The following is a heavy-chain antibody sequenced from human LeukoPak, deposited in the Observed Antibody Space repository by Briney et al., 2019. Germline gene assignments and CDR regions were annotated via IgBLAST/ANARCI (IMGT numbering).Heavy chain of an antibody. Sequence: PSETLSLTCTVSGGSISGYYWSWIRQPPGKGLEWIGYIYYSGSTNYNPSLKSRVTISVDTSKNQFSLKLSSVTAADTAVYYCARSGPDYYDSSGYSYWGQGTLVTVSS. D-gene: IGHD3-22*01. V-gene: IGHV4-59*01. CDR3: ARSGPDYYDSSGYSY. J-gene: IGHJ4*02. CDR2: IYYSGST. CDR1: GGSISGYY.